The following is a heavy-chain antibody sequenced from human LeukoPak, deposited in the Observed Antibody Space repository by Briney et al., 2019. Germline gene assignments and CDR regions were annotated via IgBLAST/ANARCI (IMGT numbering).Heavy chain of an antibody. CDR2: IGTAGDT. D-gene: IGHD3-22*01. CDR3: ARGFYGDSSYYYYYMDV. Sequence: PGGSLRLSCAASGFTFSSYVMHWVRQATGKGLEWVSAIGTAGDTYYPGSVKGRFTISRENAKNSLYLQMNSLRAGDTAVYYCARGFYGDSSYYYYYMDVWGKGTTVTVSS. V-gene: IGHV3-13*01. CDR1: GFTFSSYV. J-gene: IGHJ6*03.